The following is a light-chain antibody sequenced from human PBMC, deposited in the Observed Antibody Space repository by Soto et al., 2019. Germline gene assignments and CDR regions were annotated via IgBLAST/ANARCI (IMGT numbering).Light chain of an antibody. CDR3: QQYGSSPFT. J-gene: IGKJ3*01. V-gene: IGKV3-20*01. CDR2: GAS. CDR1: QSVSSIN. Sequence: EIVLTQSPGTLSLSPGERATLSCRASQSVSSINLPWYQQKPGQAPRLLIYGASSRATGIPDRFSGSGSGTDFTRTISRLEPEDFAVYYCQQYGSSPFTFGPGTKVDIK.